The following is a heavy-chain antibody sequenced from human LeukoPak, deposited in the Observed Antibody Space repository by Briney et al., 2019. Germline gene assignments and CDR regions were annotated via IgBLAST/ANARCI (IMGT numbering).Heavy chain of an antibody. J-gene: IGHJ2*01. CDR3: ARAQAVTSWYFDL. V-gene: IGHV1-8*01. CDR1: GYTFTSQD. D-gene: IGHD2-15*01. CDR2: MNPNSDYT. Sequence: SSVNVSYKASGYTFTSQDINWVRQAPGQGLEWMGWMNPNSDYTGCEQKFQGRLTITRDTSHDTAYMELSGLRSEDTAMYSCARAQAVTSWYFDLWGQGTLVIVSS.